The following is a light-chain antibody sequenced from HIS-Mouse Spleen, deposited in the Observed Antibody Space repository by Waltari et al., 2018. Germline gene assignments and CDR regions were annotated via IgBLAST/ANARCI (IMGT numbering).Light chain of an antibody. CDR3: QAWDSSTANVV. CDR1: KLGDKY. CDR2: QDS. Sequence: SYELTQPPSVSVSPGQTASITCSGDKLGDKYACWYQQKPGQSPVLVIYQDSKRPSGIPGRFSGSNSGNTATLTISGTQAMEEADYYCQAWDSSTANVVFGGGTKLTVL. V-gene: IGLV3-1*01. J-gene: IGLJ2*01.